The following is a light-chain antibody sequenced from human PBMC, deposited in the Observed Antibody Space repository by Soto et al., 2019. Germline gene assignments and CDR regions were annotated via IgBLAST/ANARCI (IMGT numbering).Light chain of an antibody. CDR1: QSVSSN. V-gene: IGKV3-15*01. CDR3: QQYNNWHPWT. J-gene: IGKJ1*01. Sequence: EIVMTQSPATLSVSPGERVTLSCSASQSVSSNLAWYQQKPGQAPRLLIYGASTRSTGTPARFSGRGSGTDVTLTISSLQPEDFAVYDCQQYNNWHPWTVGQGTKVELK. CDR2: GAS.